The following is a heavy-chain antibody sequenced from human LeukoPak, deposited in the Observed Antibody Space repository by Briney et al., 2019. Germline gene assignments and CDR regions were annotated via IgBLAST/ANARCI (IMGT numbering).Heavy chain of an antibody. CDR1: GFTFSSYA. CDR3: AKDPRIGGATLP. J-gene: IGHJ5*02. Sequence: PGGSLRLSCAASGFTFSSYAMSWVRQAPGKGLEWVSAISGSGGSTYYADSVKGRLTISRDNSKNTLYLQMNSLRAEDTAVYYCAKDPRIGGATLPWGQGTLVTVSS. D-gene: IGHD1-26*01. V-gene: IGHV3-23*01. CDR2: ISGSGGST.